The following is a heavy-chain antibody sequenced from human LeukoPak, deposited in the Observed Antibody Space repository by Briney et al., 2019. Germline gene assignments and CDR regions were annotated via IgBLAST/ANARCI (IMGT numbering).Heavy chain of an antibody. J-gene: IGHJ6*02. Sequence: PGGSLRLSCAASGLPFDRYWMSWVRLAPGKGLEWVANIKHDGSEKTFVDSVKGRFTISRNNAENSLYLQMNSLRVEDTAVYFCARAISMVRGLIYYGMDVWGQGTTVTVSS. CDR1: GLPFDRYW. V-gene: IGHV3-7*01. CDR2: IKHDGSEK. D-gene: IGHD3-10*01. CDR3: ARAISMVRGLIYYGMDV.